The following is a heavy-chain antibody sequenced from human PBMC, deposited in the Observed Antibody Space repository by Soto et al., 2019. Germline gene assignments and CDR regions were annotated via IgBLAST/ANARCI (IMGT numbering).Heavy chain of an antibody. CDR3: ARDQAGLDYFDY. Sequence: LSLTCTVSGGSISSGDYYWSWIRQPPGKGLEWIGYIYYSGSTYYNPSLKSRVTISVDTSKNQFSLKLSSVTAADTAVYYCARDQAGLDYFDYWGQGTLVTVSS. CDR1: GGSISSGDYY. J-gene: IGHJ4*02. V-gene: IGHV4-30-4*01. CDR2: IYYSGST. D-gene: IGHD6-13*01.